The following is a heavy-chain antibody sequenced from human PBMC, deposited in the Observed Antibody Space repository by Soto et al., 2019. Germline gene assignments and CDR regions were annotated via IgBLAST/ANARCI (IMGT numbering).Heavy chain of an antibody. Sequence: GGSLRLSCAASGSTFSNAWMTWVRQAPGKGLEWVGHIKSKTDGGTTHYAAPVEGRFTISRDDSKNTLYLHMNSLKTEDTAVYYCSTCDDIWGTDRYRWAYWGQGTLVTVAS. CDR1: GSTFSNAW. D-gene: IGHD3-16*02. CDR3: STCDDIWGTDRYRWAY. V-gene: IGHV3-15*01. J-gene: IGHJ4*02. CDR2: IKSKTDGGTT.